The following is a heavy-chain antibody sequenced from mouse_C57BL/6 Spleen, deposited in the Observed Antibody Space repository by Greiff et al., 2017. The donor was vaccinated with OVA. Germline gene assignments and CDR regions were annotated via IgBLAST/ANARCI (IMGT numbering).Heavy chain of an antibody. Sequence: QVQLKQSGAELVKPGASVKISCKASGYAFSSYWMTWVKQRPGKGLEWIGQIYPGDGDTNYNGKFKGTATLTADKSSSTAYMQLSSLTSEDSAVYFCARTGTNAMDYWGQGTSVTVSS. J-gene: IGHJ4*01. V-gene: IGHV1-80*01. CDR1: GYAFSSYW. CDR3: ARTGTNAMDY. CDR2: IYPGDGDT. D-gene: IGHD4-1*01.